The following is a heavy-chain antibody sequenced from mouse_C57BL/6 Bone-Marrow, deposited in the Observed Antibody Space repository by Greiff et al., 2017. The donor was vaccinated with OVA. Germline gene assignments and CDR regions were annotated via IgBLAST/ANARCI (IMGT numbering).Heavy chain of an antibody. D-gene: IGHD2-4*01. CDR2: IDPENGDT. J-gene: IGHJ3*01. CDR3: TSGGLPAWFAY. CDR1: GFNIKDDY. V-gene: IGHV14-4*01. Sequence: VKLQQSGAELVRPGASVKLSCTASGFNIKDDYMHWVKQRPEQGLEWIGWIDPENGDTEYASKFQGKATITADTSYNTAYLQLSSLTSEDTAVYYCTSGGLPAWFAYWGQGTLVTVSA.